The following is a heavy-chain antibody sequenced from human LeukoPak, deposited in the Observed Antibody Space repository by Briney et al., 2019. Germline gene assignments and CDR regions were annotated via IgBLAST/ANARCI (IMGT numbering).Heavy chain of an antibody. V-gene: IGHV3-53*01. CDR2: IYSGGST. D-gene: IGHD3-3*01. J-gene: IGHJ3*02. Sequence: PGGSLRLSCAASGFTVSSNYMSWVRQAPGKGLEWVGVIYSGGSTYYADSVKGRFTISRDNSKNTLYLQMNSLRAEDTAVYYCARVGKRITIFGVVIPNAFDIWGQGTMVTVSS. CDR3: ARVGKRITIFGVVIPNAFDI. CDR1: GFTVSSNY.